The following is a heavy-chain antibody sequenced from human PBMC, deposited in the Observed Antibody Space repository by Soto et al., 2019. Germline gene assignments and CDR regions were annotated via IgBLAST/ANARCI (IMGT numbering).Heavy chain of an antibody. CDR3: AVGELSLSLDY. Sequence: QVQLQESGPGLVKPSQTLSLTCTVSGGSISSGGYYWSWIRQHPGKGLAWIGYIYYSGSTYYNPSLKSRVTISVATSKNLFSLKLSSVTAADTAVYYCAVGELSLSLDYWGQGTLVTVSS. CDR2: IYYSGST. V-gene: IGHV4-31*03. D-gene: IGHD3-16*02. CDR1: GGSISSGGYY. J-gene: IGHJ4*02.